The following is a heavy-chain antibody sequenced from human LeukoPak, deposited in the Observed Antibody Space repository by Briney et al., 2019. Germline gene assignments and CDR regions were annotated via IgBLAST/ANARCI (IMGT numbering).Heavy chain of an antibody. Sequence: PGGSLRLSCAASGLTFSSYAMSWVRQAPGEGLEWVSAISGSGGSTYYADSVKGRFTISRDNSKNTLYLQMNSLRAEDTAVYYCAKDGLRDGYKTPQYFQHWGQGTLVTVSS. CDR2: ISGSGGST. CDR1: GLTFSSYA. V-gene: IGHV3-23*01. CDR3: AKDGLRDGYKTPQYFQH. J-gene: IGHJ1*01. D-gene: IGHD5-24*01.